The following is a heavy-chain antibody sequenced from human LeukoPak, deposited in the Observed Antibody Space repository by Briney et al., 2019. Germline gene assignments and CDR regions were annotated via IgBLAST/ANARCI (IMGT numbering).Heavy chain of an antibody. V-gene: IGHV3-23*01. CDR3: AKGTDFWSGPDYFDY. CDR1: GFTFSSYA. J-gene: IGHJ4*02. CDR2: ISGSGGST. Sequence: GGSLRLSCAASGFTFSSYAMSWVRKAPGKGLEWVSAISGSGGSTYYANSVKGRFTISRDNSKNTLYLQMNSLRAEDTAVYYCAKGTDFWSGPDYFDYWGQGTLVTVSS. D-gene: IGHD3-3*01.